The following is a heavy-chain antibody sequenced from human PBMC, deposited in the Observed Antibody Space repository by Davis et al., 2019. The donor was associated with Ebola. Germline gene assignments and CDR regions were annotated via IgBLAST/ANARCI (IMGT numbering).Heavy chain of an antibody. CDR3: ARSDQTYYDFWSGYYRSYYGMDV. Sequence: GGSLRLSCAASGFTFSSYAMSWVRQAPGKGLEWVSVIYSGGSTYYADSVKGRFTISRDNSKNTLYLQMNSLRAEDTAVYYCARSDQTYYDFWSGYYRSYYGMDVWGQGTTVTVS. J-gene: IGHJ6*02. CDR2: IYSGGST. D-gene: IGHD3-3*01. CDR1: GFTFSSYA. V-gene: IGHV3-53*05.